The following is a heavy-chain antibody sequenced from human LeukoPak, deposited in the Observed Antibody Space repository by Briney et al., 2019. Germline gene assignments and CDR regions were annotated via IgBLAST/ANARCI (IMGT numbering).Heavy chain of an antibody. J-gene: IGHJ4*02. Sequence: GGSVRLSCAASGFTFSSFAMSWVGQAPRKGLEWVSGISSSGGGTYYADSVKGRFTISRDNSKNTLYLQMNSLRTEDTAEYYCAKDLRYSSSWYPFDYCGQGTLVTVSS. CDR1: GFTFSSFA. CDR3: AKDLRYSSSWYPFDY. CDR2: ISSSGGGT. V-gene: IGHV3-23*01. D-gene: IGHD6-13*01.